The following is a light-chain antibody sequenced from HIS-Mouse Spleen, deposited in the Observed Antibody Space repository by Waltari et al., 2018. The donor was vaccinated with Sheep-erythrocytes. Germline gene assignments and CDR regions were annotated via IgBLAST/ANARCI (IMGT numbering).Light chain of an antibody. Sequence: DIQMTQSPSSLSASVGDRVTITCRASQSISSYLNWYQQKPGKAPKLLVYAASSLQSGVPSRFSGIGSRTDFTLNISSLQPEDFATYYCQQSYSTPPTFGGGTKVEIK. V-gene: IGKV1-39*01. CDR1: QSISSY. J-gene: IGKJ4*01. CDR3: QQSYSTPPT. CDR2: AAS.